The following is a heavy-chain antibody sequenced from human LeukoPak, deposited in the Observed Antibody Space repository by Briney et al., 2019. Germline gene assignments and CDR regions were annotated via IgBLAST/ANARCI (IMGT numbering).Heavy chain of an antibody. J-gene: IGHJ6*03. V-gene: IGHV3-23*01. CDR1: GFTFSSYA. CDR3: AKGSTKAYCSGGSCYRSIYYYMDV. Sequence: GGSLRLSCAASGFTFSSYAMSWVRQAPGKGLEWVSAISGSGGSTYYADSVKGRFTISRDNSKNTLYLQMNNLRAEDTAVYYCAKGSTKAYCSGGSCYRSIYYYMDVWGKGTTVTVSS. CDR2: ISGSGGST. D-gene: IGHD2-15*01.